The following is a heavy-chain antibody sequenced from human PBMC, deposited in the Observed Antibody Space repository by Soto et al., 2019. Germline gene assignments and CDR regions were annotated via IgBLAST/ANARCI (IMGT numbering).Heavy chain of an antibody. CDR1: GFNFGHYA. D-gene: IGHD5-12*01. Sequence: SGGSLRLSCAASGFNFGHYAMHWVRQAPGEGLEWVAVIWSDGSDKHYIDSVKGRFTISRDNSNSTLYLEMSSLRVEDTAMYYCASSQGSSGYYGIDYWGQGALVTVSS. J-gene: IGHJ4*02. V-gene: IGHV3-33*01. CDR3: ASSQGSSGYYGIDY. CDR2: IWSDGSDK.